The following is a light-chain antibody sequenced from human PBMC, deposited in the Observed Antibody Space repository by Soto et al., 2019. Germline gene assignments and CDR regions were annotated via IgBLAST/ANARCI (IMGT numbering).Light chain of an antibody. CDR1: QSGSRY. Sequence: EIVLTQAPATLSLSPGERATLSCRASQSGSRYLAWYQQKPGQAPRLLIYDASIRATGIPARSSGSGSGTDFTLTVSGLAHEGLAMYYCQRRYSWLTFGGGTKGEIK. CDR3: QRRYSWLT. J-gene: IGKJ4*01. CDR2: DAS. V-gene: IGKV3-11*01.